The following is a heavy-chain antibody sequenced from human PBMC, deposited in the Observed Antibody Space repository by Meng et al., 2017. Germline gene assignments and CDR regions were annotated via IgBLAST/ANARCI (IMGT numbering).Heavy chain of an antibody. CDR2: IYHSGST. Sequence: VALQESGPGLGKPSGTLSLPSAVSGGSISSSNWWSWVRQPPGKGLEWIGEIYHSGSTNYNPSLKSRVTISVDKSKNQFSLKLSSVTAADTAVYYCARARLLWFGGAVWFDPWGQGTLVTVSS. V-gene: IGHV4-4*02. CDR1: GGSISSSNW. D-gene: IGHD3-10*01. CDR3: ARARLLWFGGAVWFDP. J-gene: IGHJ5*02.